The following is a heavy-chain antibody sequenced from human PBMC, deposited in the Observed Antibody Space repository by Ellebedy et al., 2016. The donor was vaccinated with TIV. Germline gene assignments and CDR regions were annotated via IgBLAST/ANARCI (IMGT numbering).Heavy chain of an antibody. D-gene: IGHD1-7*01. V-gene: IGHV4-61*03. CDR1: GGSVSSGRYY. J-gene: IGHJ4*02. CDR2: ISYTGDT. Sequence: MPSETLSLTCTVSGGSVSSGRYYWTWIRQPPGEGLEFIGYISYTGDTNYNPSLQSPVTISVDTSKNHFSLRLSSVTAADTAVYCCAGGSTWYMELHWGQGTLVTVFS. CDR3: AGGSTWYMELH.